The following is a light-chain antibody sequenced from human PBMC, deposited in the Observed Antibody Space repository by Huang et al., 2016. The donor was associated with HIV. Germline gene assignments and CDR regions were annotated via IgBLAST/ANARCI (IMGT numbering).Light chain of an antibody. V-gene: IGKV3-15*01. CDR1: QNVNTN. CDR3: QQYNNWLLT. CDR2: GSS. Sequence: EVVMTQSPATLSVSPRERVTLSCRASQNVNTNLAWYQKRPGQTPRLLIYGSSTRATGIPARFSGGESGTEFTLTISSRQSEDFAVYYCQQYNNWLLTFGGGTRVDI. J-gene: IGKJ4*01.